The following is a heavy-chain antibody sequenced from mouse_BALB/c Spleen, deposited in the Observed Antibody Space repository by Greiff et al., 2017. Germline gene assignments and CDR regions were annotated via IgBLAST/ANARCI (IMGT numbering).Heavy chain of an antibody. J-gene: IGHJ4*01. CDR3: ARGADYDGGAMDY. CDR1: GFTFSSYA. Sequence: EVQLVESGGGLVKPGGSLKLSCAASGFTFSSYAMSWVRQTPEKRLEWVASISSGGSTYYPDSVKGRFTISRDNARNILYLQMSSLRSEDTAMYYCARGADYDGGAMDYWGQGTSVTVSS. CDR2: ISSGGST. V-gene: IGHV5-6-5*01. D-gene: IGHD2-4*01.